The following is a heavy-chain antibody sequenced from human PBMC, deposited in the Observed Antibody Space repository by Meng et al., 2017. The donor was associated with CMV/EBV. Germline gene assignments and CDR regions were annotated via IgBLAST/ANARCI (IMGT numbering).Heavy chain of an antibody. CDR1: GFSFSNFA. D-gene: IGHD3-22*01. Sequence: GESLKISCAASGFSFSNFAMTWVRQAPGKGLEWLSYISSSGSTIYYADSVKGRFTISRDNAKNSLYLQMNSLRADDTAVYYCAGTGGISLIVGGGDYWGQGTLVTVSS. J-gene: IGHJ4*02. CDR3: AGTGGISLIVGGGDY. V-gene: IGHV3-48*04. CDR2: ISSSGSTI.